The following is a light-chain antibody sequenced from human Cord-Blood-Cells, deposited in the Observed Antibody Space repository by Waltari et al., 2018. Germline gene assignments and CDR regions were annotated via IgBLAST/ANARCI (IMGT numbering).Light chain of an antibody. Sequence: EIVLTQSPATLSLSPGERATLSCRASQSVSRYLPWCQQKPGQAPRLLIYDASNRATGIPARFSVSGSGTDFTLTISSLEPEEFAVDYCQQRSNWPTFGGGTKVEIK. CDR1: QSVSRY. J-gene: IGKJ4*01. V-gene: IGKV3-11*01. CDR2: DAS. CDR3: QQRSNWPT.